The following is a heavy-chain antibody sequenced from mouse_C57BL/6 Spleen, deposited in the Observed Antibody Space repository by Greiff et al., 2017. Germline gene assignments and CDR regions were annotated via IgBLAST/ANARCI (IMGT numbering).Heavy chain of an antibody. CDR2: IDPSDSYT. CDR1: GYTFTSYW. Sequence: QVHVKQPGAELVMPGASVKLSCKASGYTFTSYWMHWVKQRPGQGLEWIGEIDPSDSYTNYNQKFKGKSTLTVDKSSSTAYMQLSSLTSEDSAVXYCALLRPLDYAMDYWGQGTSVTVSS. J-gene: IGHJ4*01. CDR3: ALLRPLDYAMDY. D-gene: IGHD1-2*01. V-gene: IGHV1-69*01.